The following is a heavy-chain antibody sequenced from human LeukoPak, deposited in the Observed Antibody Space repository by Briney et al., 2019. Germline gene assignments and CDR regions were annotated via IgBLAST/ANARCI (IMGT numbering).Heavy chain of an antibody. CDR3: ARVPYSSSWYQFDY. Sequence: SETLSLTCTVSGGSISNYYWSWIRQPPGEGLEWIGYIYYSGSTNYNPSLKSRVTISVDTSKNQFSLKLSSVTAADTAVYYCARVPYSSSWYQFDYWGQGTLVTVSS. V-gene: IGHV4-59*08. J-gene: IGHJ4*02. D-gene: IGHD6-13*01. CDR1: GGSISNYY. CDR2: IYYSGST.